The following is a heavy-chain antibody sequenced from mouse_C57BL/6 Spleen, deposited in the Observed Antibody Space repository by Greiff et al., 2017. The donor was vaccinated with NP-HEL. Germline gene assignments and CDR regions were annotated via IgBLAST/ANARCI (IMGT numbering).Heavy chain of an antibody. J-gene: IGHJ3*01. Sequence: QVQLKQPGAELVKPGASVKLSCKASGYTFTSYWMHWVKQRPGRGLEWIGRIDPNSGGTKYNEKFKSKATLTVDKPSSTAYMQLSSLTSEDSAVYYCARSRDYSSFAYWGQGTLVTVSA. V-gene: IGHV1-72*01. CDR2: IDPNSGGT. D-gene: IGHD2-4*01. CDR1: GYTFTSYW. CDR3: ARSRDYSSFAY.